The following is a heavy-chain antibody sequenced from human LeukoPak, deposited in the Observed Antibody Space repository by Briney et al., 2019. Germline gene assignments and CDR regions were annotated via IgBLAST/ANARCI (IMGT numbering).Heavy chain of an antibody. Sequence: GGSLRLSCAASGFTVSSNYMSWVRQAPGKGLEWVSVIYSGGSTSYADSVKGRFTISRDYSKNTLYLQMNSLRAEDTAVYYCARAEAARPLPRNYYYNYMDVWGKGTTVTVSS. CDR2: IYSGGST. CDR1: GFTVSSNY. J-gene: IGHJ6*03. CDR3: ARAEAARPLPRNYYYNYMDV. D-gene: IGHD6-6*01. V-gene: IGHV3-53*01.